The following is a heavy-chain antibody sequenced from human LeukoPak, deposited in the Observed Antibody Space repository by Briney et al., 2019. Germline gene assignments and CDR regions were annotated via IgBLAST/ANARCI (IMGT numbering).Heavy chain of an antibody. J-gene: IGHJ4*02. CDR2: IYYSGST. D-gene: IGHD2-15*01. V-gene: IGHV4-59*08. CDR3: ARHSETCSGGSCFLDYFDY. Sequence: PETLSLTCTVSGGSLSNYYWSWIRQPPGKGLEWIGYIYYSGSTNYNPPLKSRLTISVDTPKNHFSLRLTSVTAADTAVYYCARHSETCSGGSCFLDYFDYWGQGTLVTVSS. CDR1: GGSLSNYY.